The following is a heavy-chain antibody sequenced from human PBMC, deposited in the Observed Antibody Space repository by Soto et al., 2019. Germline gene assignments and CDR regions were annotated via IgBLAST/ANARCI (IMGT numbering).Heavy chain of an antibody. V-gene: IGHV3-23*01. CDR1: GFTFSSYG. J-gene: IGHJ6*03. D-gene: IGHD2-2*01. Sequence: VQLLESGGGLVQPGGSLRLSCAASGFTFSSYGMSWVRQAPGKGLEWVSAISGSGGSTYYADSVKGRFTISRDNSKNTLYLQMNSLRAEDTAVYYCAKCQDYQLQHYYYYYYMDVWGKGTTVTVSS. CDR3: AKCQDYQLQHYYYYYYMDV. CDR2: ISGSGGST.